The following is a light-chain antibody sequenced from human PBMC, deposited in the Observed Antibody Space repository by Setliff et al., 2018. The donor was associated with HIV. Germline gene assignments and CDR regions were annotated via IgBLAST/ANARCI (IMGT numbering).Light chain of an antibody. CDR3: CSYAGSYTYI. Sequence: QSALTQPASVPGSPGQSSTISCTGTRSDIGTYDLVSWYRQYPGKAPKLIIYEVNRRPAGVSDRLSGSKSGNTASLTISGLQAEDEADYYCCSYAGSYTYIFGSGTKVTVL. J-gene: IGLJ1*01. CDR2: EVN. CDR1: RSDIGTYDL. V-gene: IGLV2-23*02.